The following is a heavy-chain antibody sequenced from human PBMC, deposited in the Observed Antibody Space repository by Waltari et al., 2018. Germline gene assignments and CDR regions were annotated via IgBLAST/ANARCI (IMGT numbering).Heavy chain of an antibody. D-gene: IGHD2-15*01. CDR3: AAHRPGGYGMDV. J-gene: IGHJ6*02. V-gene: IGHV3-74*03. CDR2: MDTEGRNI. CDR1: GVTFSTYW. Sequence: ELQLVESGGGLVQPAGSLRLSCAAAGVTFSTYWMHWVRKGPGQGLEWVSRMDTEGRNITYADVVRCRFSISGDNVKKSLYVQRNILRVEDTAVYYCAAHRPGGYGMDVWGQGTTVTVSS.